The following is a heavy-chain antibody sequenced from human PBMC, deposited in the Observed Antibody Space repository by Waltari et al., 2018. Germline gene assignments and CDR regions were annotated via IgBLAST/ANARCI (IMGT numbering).Heavy chain of an antibody. D-gene: IGHD3-3*01. CDR1: GFTFSSYS. J-gene: IGHJ4*02. CDR3: AGSDYYDFWSGYLY. V-gene: IGHV3-21*01. CDR2: ISSSSYI. Sequence: EVQLVESGGGLVKPGGSLRLSCAASGFTFSSYSMNWFRHAPGKGLEWVSSISSSSYIYYADSVKGRFTISRDNAKNSLYLQMNSLRAEDTAVYYCAGSDYYDFWSGYLYWGQGTLVTVSS.